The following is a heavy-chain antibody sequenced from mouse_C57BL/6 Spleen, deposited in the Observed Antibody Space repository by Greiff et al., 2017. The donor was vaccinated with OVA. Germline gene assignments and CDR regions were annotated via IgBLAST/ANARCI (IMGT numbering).Heavy chain of an antibody. Sequence: QVQLQQSGAELVRPGSSVKLSCKASGYTFTSYWMDWVKQRPGQGLEWIGNIYPSDSETHYNQKFKDKATLTVDKSSSTAYMQLSSLTSEDSAVYYCARREDYDYFDYWGQGTTLTVSS. CDR2: IYPSDSET. J-gene: IGHJ2*01. D-gene: IGHD2-4*01. V-gene: IGHV1-61*01. CDR1: GYTFTSYW. CDR3: ARREDYDYFDY.